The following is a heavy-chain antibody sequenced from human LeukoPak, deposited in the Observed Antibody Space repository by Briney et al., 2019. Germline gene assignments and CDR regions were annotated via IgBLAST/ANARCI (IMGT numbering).Heavy chain of an antibody. D-gene: IGHD3-10*01. CDR2: IRYDGSNK. CDR1: GFTFSSYG. V-gene: IGHV3-30*02. CDR3: AKSTGAIPAFDI. Sequence: PEGSLRLSCAASGFTFSSYGMHWVRQAPGKGLEWVAFIRYDGSNKYYADSVKGRFTISRDNSKNALYLQMNSLRAEDTAVYYCAKSTGAIPAFDIWGQGTMVTVSS. J-gene: IGHJ3*02.